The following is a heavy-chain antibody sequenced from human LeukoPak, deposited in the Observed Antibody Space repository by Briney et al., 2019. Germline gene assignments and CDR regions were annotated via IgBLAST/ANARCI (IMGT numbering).Heavy chain of an antibody. V-gene: IGHV1-46*01. D-gene: IGHD4-17*01. Sequence: ASVKVSCKASGYTFTSYYMHWVRQPPGQGLEWMGIINPSGGSTSYAQKFQGRVTMTRDTSTSTVYMELSSLRSEDTAVYYCAREGDDYGDYRYFDYWGQGTLVTVSS. CDR2: INPSGGST. CDR3: AREGDDYGDYRYFDY. CDR1: GYTFTSYY. J-gene: IGHJ4*02.